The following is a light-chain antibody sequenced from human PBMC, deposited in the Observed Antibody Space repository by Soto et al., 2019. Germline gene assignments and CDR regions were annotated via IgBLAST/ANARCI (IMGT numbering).Light chain of an antibody. V-gene: IGKV1-5*03. CDR1: QSINSW. CDR2: KAS. Sequence: DIPTTQSPSALSASVEDRVTINCRASQSINSWLAWYQQKSGKAPKLLIYKASSLESGVPSRFSGSGSGTEFTLIISSLQPDDFATYYCQQYNSYPLTFGGGTKVDIK. J-gene: IGKJ4*01. CDR3: QQYNSYPLT.